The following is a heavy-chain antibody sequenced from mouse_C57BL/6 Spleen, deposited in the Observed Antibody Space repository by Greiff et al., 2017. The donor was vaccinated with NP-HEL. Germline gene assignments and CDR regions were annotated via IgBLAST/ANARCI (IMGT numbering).Heavy chain of an antibody. J-gene: IGHJ1*03. V-gene: IGHV14-2*01. CDR2: IDPEDGET. CDR1: GFNIKDCY. CDR3: ARWAVTTVVDWYFDV. D-gene: IGHD1-1*01. Sequence: VQLQQSGAELVKPGASVKLSCTASGFNIKDCYMHWVKQRTEQGLEWIGRIDPEDGETKYAPKFQGKATITADTSSNTAYLQLSSLTSEDTAVYYCARWAVTTVVDWYFDVWGTGTTVTVSS.